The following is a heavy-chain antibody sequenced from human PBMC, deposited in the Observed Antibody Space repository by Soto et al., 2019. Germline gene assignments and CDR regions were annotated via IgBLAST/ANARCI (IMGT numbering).Heavy chain of an antibody. CDR3: ARDKQRPDDAFDI. J-gene: IGHJ3*02. CDR2: IYSGGSP. CDR1: GFTVSSKY. D-gene: IGHD5-18*01. V-gene: IGHV3-53*01. Sequence: PGGSLRLSCAASGFTVSSKYMSWVRQAPGKWLEWVSVIYSGGSPYYADSVKGRFTISRDNSKNTLYLQLNSLRAEDTAVYYCARDKQRPDDAFDIWGQVTMVTVSS.